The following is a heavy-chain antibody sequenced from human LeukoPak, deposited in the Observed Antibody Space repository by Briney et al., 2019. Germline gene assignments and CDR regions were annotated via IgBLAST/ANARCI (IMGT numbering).Heavy chain of an antibody. Sequence: SVKVSCKASGGTFSSYAISWVRQAPGQGLEWMGWISAYNGNTNYAQKFQGRVTITADESTSTAYMELSSLRSEDTAVYYCARAAWFYDSSGYYFDYWGQGTLVTVSS. CDR3: ARAAWFYDSSGYYFDY. V-gene: IGHV1-69*01. J-gene: IGHJ4*02. CDR1: GGTFSSYA. CDR2: ISAYNGNT. D-gene: IGHD3-22*01.